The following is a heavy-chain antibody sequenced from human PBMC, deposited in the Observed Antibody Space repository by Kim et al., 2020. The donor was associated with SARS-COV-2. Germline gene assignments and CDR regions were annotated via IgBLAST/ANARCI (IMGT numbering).Heavy chain of an antibody. Sequence: SETLSITCAVYGGSFSGYYWSWIRQPPGKGLEWIGEINHSGSTNYNPSLKSRVTISVDTSKNQFSLKLSSVTAADTAVYYCAGLQIYYYYYGMDVWGQGTTVTVSS. J-gene: IGHJ6*02. D-gene: IGHD4-4*01. CDR1: GGSFSGYY. CDR2: INHSGST. CDR3: AGLQIYYYYYGMDV. V-gene: IGHV4-34*01.